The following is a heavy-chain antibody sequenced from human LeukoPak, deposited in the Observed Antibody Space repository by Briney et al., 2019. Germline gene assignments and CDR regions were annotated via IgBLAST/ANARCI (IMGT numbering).Heavy chain of an antibody. CDR2: ISYDGSNK. D-gene: IGHD3-16*01. J-gene: IGHJ4*02. Sequence: PGGSLRLSCAASGFTFSSYAMHWVRQAPGKGLEWVAVISYDGSNKYYADSVKGRFTISRDNSKNTLYLQMNSLRAEDTAVYYCARWMGGFDYWGQGTLVTVSS. CDR3: ARWMGGFDY. V-gene: IGHV3-30-3*01. CDR1: GFTFSSYA.